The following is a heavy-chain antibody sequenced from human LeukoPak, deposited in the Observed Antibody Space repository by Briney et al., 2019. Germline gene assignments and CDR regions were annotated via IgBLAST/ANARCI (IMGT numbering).Heavy chain of an antibody. V-gene: IGHV3-23*01. CDR1: GFTFSSYA. J-gene: IGHJ5*02. D-gene: IGHD6-19*01. Sequence: GGSLRLSCAASGFTFSSYALSWDRQAPGKGLEWVSAISGSGGSTYYADSVKGRFTISRDNSKNTLYLQMNSLRAEDTAAYYCAKSRSGWYSDWFDPWGQGTLVTVSS. CDR3: AKSRSGWYSDWFDP. CDR2: ISGSGGST.